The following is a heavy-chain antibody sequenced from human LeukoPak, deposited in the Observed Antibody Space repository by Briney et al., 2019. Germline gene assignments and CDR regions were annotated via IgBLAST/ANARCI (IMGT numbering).Heavy chain of an antibody. CDR3: ARDLGPTRGYYYLAAY. V-gene: IGHV1-18*01. CDR2: INSYNGDT. D-gene: IGHD3-22*01. Sequence: GASVKVSCKPSGYTFSSYGINWVRQAPGQGPEWMGWINSYNGDTNYAQRLQGRVTMTTDTSTTTAYMELRGLRSDDTAVYYCARDLGPTRGYYYLAAYWGQGTLVTVSS. CDR1: GYTFSSYG. J-gene: IGHJ4*02.